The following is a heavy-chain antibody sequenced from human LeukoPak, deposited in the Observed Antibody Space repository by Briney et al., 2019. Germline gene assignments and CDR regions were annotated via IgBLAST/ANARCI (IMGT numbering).Heavy chain of an antibody. V-gene: IGHV1-69*05. D-gene: IGHD3-22*01. Sequence: SVKVSCKASGGTFSSYAISWVRQAPGQGLEWMGRIIPIFGTANYAQKFQGRVTITTDESTSTAYMELSSLRSEDTAVYYCARHKYYYDSSGYYSRAFEIWGQGTMVTVSS. J-gene: IGHJ3*02. CDR1: GGTFSSYA. CDR3: ARHKYYYDSSGYYSRAFEI. CDR2: IIPIFGTA.